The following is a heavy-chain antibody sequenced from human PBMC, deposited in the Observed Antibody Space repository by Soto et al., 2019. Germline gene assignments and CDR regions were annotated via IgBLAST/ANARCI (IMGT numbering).Heavy chain of an antibody. Sequence: GGSLRLSCAASGFTFSTYWMSWVRQAPGKGLQWVVNTKHDGSETHYVDSVKGRFTISRDTAKNSLYLQMNSLRAEDTAVYYCARGGRTTGNWFDPWGQGTLVTVSS. J-gene: IGHJ5*02. CDR1: GFTFSTYW. V-gene: IGHV3-7*03. D-gene: IGHD1-1*01. CDR2: TKHDGSET. CDR3: ARGGRTTGNWFDP.